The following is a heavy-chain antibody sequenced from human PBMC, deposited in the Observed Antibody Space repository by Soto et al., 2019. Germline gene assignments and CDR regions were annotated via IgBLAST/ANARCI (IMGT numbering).Heavy chain of an antibody. J-gene: IGHJ4*02. D-gene: IGHD6-19*01. CDR1: GDSVSTNSAA. CDR3: ARCRYTTGWSPFAN. V-gene: IGHV6-1*01. Sequence: SQTLSLTCVISGDSVSTNSAAWNWIRQSPSRGLEWLGRTYYRSKWYNDYAVSLKSRIFINPDTSKNQFSLQLNSVTPEDTAVYFCARCRYTTGWSPFANWGQGILVTVSS. CDR2: TYYRSKWYN.